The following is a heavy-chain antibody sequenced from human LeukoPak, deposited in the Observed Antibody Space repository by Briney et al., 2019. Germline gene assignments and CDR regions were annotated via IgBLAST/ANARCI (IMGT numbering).Heavy chain of an antibody. CDR2: IRYDGSNK. CDR1: GYTFTGYY. D-gene: IGHD2-15*01. J-gene: IGHJ6*03. Sequence: GASVKVSCKASGYTFTGYYMHWVRQAPGQGLEWVAFIRYDGSNKYYADSVKGRFTISRDNSKNTLYLQMNSLRAEDTAVYYCARAYCSGGSCYPYYYMDVWGKGTTVTISS. CDR3: ARAYCSGGSCYPYYYMDV. V-gene: IGHV3-30*02.